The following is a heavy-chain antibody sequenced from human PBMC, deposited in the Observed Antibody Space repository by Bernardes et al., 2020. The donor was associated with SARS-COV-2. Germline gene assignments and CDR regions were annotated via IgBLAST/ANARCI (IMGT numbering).Heavy chain of an antibody. Sequence: GGSLRLSCAASGFTFSSYGMHWVRQAPGKGLEWVAVIWYDGSNKYYADSVKGRFTISRDNSKNTLYLQMNSLRAEDTAVYYCARDWNMNPYDILTGFGYWGQGTLVTVSS. CDR1: GFTFSSYG. CDR2: IWYDGSNK. D-gene: IGHD3-9*01. J-gene: IGHJ4*02. V-gene: IGHV3-33*01. CDR3: ARDWNMNPYDILTGFGY.